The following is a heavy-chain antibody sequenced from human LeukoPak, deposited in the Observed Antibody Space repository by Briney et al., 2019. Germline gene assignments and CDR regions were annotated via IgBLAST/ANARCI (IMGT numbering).Heavy chain of an antibody. D-gene: IGHD5-24*01. J-gene: IGHJ4*02. CDR3: ARVFRERWLLFDY. V-gene: IGHV1-2*06. Sequence: ASVKVSCKASGYTFTGDYMHWVRQAPGQGLEWMGRINPNSGGTNYAQKFQGRVTMTRDTSISTAYMELSRLRSDDTAVYYCARVFRERWLLFDYWGQGTLVTVSS. CDR1: GYTFTGDY. CDR2: INPNSGGT.